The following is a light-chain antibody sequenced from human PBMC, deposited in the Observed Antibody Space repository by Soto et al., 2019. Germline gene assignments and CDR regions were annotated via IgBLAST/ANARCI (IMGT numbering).Light chain of an antibody. Sequence: EIVMTQSPATLSVSPGERATLSCRASQSLRSNLAWYQQKPGQAPRLIMYDASTRATGIPARFSGSGSGTEFTLTISSLQSEDFAVFYCQQYGSSPYTFCQGTKLEIK. V-gene: IGKV3-15*01. J-gene: IGKJ2*01. CDR2: DAS. CDR1: QSLRSN. CDR3: QQYGSSPYT.